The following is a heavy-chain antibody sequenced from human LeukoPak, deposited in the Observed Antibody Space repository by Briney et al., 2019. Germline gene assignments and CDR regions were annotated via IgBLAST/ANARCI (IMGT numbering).Heavy chain of an antibody. V-gene: IGHV3-23*01. CDR3: AKDVGKWESLHFFDY. CDR2: ISGSGGST. D-gene: IGHD1-26*01. Sequence: HPGGSLRLSCAASGFTFSNYAMSWVRQAPGKGLEWVSVISGSGGSTYYADSVKGRFTISRDNPKNTLYLQMNSLRAEDTAVYYCAKDVGKWESLHFFDYWGQGTLVTVSS. J-gene: IGHJ4*02. CDR1: GFTFSNYA.